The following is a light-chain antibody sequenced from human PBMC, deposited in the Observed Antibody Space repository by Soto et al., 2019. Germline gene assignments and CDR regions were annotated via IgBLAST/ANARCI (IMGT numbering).Light chain of an antibody. J-gene: IGKJ1*01. CDR2: AAS. CDR3: QKDNRAPPRT. CDR1: PGISNY. V-gene: IGKV1-27*01. Sequence: DSQMTQSPSSLSASVGARVTITCRASPGISNYLAWYQQKPRKVPKLLIYAASTLQSRVPSRFSGSGSGTDFTLTISSLQPRDVATHYWQKDNRAPPRTFGQGTNVEIK.